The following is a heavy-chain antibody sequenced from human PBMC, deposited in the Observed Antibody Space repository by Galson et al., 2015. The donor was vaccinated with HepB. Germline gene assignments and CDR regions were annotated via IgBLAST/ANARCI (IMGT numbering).Heavy chain of an antibody. J-gene: IGHJ3*02. CDR3: AKDCCLVGSTGYAFDI. V-gene: IGHV3-23*01. Sequence: SLRLSCAASGFTFSNSGMSWVRQAPGKGLEWVSGVSGIDGRTYYADSVNGRFTISRDISKNTLYLQMDSLRAEDTAVYYCAKDCCLVGSTGYAFDIWGQGTMVAVSS. CDR1: GFTFSNSG. D-gene: IGHD1-26*01. CDR2: VSGIDGRT.